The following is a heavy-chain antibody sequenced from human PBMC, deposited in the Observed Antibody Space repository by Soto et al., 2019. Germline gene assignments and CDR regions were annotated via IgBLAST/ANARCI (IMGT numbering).Heavy chain of an antibody. CDR3: ARGYDFWSGYYTRNYYYYGMDV. CDR1: VFTCSSYE. Sequence: SLRLSCSASVFTCSSYEMNWFRQAPGKGLEWVSYISSSGSAIYYADSVKGRFTISRDNAKNSLYLQMNSLRAEDTAVYYCARGYDFWSGYYTRNYYYYGMDVWGQGTTVTVSS. D-gene: IGHD3-3*01. CDR2: ISSSGSAI. V-gene: IGHV3-48*03. J-gene: IGHJ6*02.